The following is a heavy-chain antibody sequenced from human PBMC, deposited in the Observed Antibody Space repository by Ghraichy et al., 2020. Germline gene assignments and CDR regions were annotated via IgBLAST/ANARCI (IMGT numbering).Heavy chain of an antibody. CDR3: ARGPWNYYYGMDV. V-gene: IGHV3-30*04. CDR1: GFTFSSYA. D-gene: IGHD1-1*01. J-gene: IGHJ6*02. CDR2: ISYDGSNK. Sequence: GSLRLSCAASGFTFSSYAMHWVRQAPGKGLEWVAVISYDGSNKYYADSVKGRFTISRDNSKNTLYLQMNSLRAEDTAVYYCARGPWNYYYGMDVWGQGTTVTVSS.